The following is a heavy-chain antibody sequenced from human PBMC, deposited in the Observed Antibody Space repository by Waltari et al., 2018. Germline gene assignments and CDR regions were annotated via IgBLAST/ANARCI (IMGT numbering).Heavy chain of an antibody. V-gene: IGHV1-69*14. CDR3: ARGPIRSGYVGGHFDY. Sequence: QVQLVQSGAEVKKPGSSVKVSCKASGGTFSSYAISWVRQAPGQGLEWMGGIIPIFGTANYAQKCQCRVTITADKATSTADMELSSLRSEDTAVYYGARGPIRSGYVGGHFDYWGQGTLVTVSS. CDR2: IIPIFGTA. D-gene: IGHD5-12*01. J-gene: IGHJ4*02. CDR1: GGTFSSYA.